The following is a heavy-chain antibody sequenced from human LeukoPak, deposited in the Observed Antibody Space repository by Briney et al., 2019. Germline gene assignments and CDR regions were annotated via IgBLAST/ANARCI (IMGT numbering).Heavy chain of an antibody. V-gene: IGHV1-8*03. CDR1: GYTFASYD. D-gene: IGHD1-26*01. CDR3: ARWEAVPVAQH. Sequence: GASVKVSCKASGYTFASYDLNWVRQATGQGLEWMGWMNPNSGNTGYAQKFQGRVTITRNTSISTAYMELSSLRSEDTAVYYCARWEAVPVAQHWGQGTLVTVSS. CDR2: MNPNSGNT. J-gene: IGHJ1*01.